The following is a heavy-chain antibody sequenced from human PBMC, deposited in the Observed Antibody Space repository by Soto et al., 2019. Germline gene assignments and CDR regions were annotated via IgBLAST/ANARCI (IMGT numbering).Heavy chain of an antibody. J-gene: IGHJ5*01. CDR1: GGTFSSYA. CDR2: IIPIFGTA. V-gene: IGHV1-69*01. CDR3: ARDYYDSSGFLGRVGFDS. D-gene: IGHD3-22*01. Sequence: QVQLVQSGAEVKKPGSSVKLSCKASGGTFSSYAISWVRQAPGQGLEWMGGIIPIFGTANYAQKFQGRVTITADESTSTAYMELRGLRYEDTAVYYCARDYYDSSGFLGRVGFDSWGQGTLVTVSS.